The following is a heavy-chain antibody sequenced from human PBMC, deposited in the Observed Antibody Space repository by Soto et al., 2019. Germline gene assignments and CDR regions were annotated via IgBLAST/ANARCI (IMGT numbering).Heavy chain of an antibody. D-gene: IGHD6-13*01. Sequence: SETLSLTCTVSGGSISSYYWSWIRQPPGKGLEWIGYIYYSGSTNYNPSLKSRVTISVDTSKNQFSLKLSSVTAADTAVYYCVRGGAAAGRGDNWFDPWGQGTLVTVSS. CDR1: GGSISSYY. CDR2: IYYSGST. J-gene: IGHJ5*02. CDR3: VRGGAAAGRGDNWFDP. V-gene: IGHV4-59*01.